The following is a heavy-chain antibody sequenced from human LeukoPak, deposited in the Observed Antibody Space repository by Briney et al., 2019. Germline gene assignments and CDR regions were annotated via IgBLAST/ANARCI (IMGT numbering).Heavy chain of an antibody. CDR1: GGSISSGGYY. D-gene: IGHD2-2*02. J-gene: IGHJ4*02. CDR3: ARGPDIVVVPAAILPGGAIDY. CDR2: IYHSGST. Sequence: SETLSLTCTVSGGSISSGGYYWSWIRQPPGKGLEWIGYIYHSGSTYYNPSLKSRVTISVDRSKNQFSLKLSSVTAADTAVYYCARGPDIVVVPAAILPGGAIDYWGQGTLVTVSS. V-gene: IGHV4-30-2*01.